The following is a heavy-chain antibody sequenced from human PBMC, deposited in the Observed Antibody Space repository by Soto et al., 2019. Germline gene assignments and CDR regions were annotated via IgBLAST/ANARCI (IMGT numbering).Heavy chain of an antibody. D-gene: IGHD3-10*01. J-gene: IGHJ4*02. V-gene: IGHV4-30-4*01. CDR3: ARDCRRGRGSDY. Sequence: SETLSLTCTVSGGSISSGDYYWSWIRQPPGKGLEWIGYIYYSGSTYYNPSLKSRVTISVDTSKNQFSLKLSSVTAADTAVYYCARDCRRGRGSDYWGQGTLVTVSS. CDR1: GGSISSGDYY. CDR2: IYYSGST.